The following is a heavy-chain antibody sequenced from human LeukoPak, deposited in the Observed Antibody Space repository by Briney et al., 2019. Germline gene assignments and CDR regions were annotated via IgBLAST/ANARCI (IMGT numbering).Heavy chain of an antibody. D-gene: IGHD5-24*01. Sequence: GGSLRLSCAASGFTFNDYAMYWVRQTPGKGLEWMTLISYDGYDKSYADSVRGRFTISRDNAKNSLYLQMNSLRAEDTAVYYCARDATSTIKEVVYFDYWGQGTLVTVSS. J-gene: IGHJ4*02. CDR1: GFTFNDYA. V-gene: IGHV3-30-3*01. CDR2: ISYDGYDK. CDR3: ARDATSTIKEVVYFDY.